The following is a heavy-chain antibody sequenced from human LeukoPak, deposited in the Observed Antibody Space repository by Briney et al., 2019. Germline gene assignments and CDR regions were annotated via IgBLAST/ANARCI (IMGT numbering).Heavy chain of an antibody. CDR1: GGSISSYY. CDR2: IYYSGST. J-gene: IGHJ4*02. D-gene: IGHD3-16*01. V-gene: IGHV4-59*12. Sequence: PSETLSLSCTVSGGSISSYYWSWIRQPPGKGLEGIGYIYYSGSTNYNPSLKSRVTISLDTSKNQFSLRLSSVTAADTAMYYCARDEYAYGGRTHPYFFNYWGQGTLVTVSS. CDR3: ARDEYAYGGRTHPYFFNY.